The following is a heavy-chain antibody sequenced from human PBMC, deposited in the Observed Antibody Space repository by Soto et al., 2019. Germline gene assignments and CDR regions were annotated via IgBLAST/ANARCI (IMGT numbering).Heavy chain of an antibody. CDR1: GYTFTSYD. D-gene: IGHD2-21*02. V-gene: IGHV1-8*01. CDR3: ASRNRLVTSIHAFDI. Sequence: GASVKVSCKASGYTFTSYDINWVRQATGQGLEWMGWMNPNSGNTGYAQKFQGRVTMTRNTSISIAYMELSSLRSEDTAVYYCASRNRLVTSIHAFDIWGQGTLVTVSS. J-gene: IGHJ3*02. CDR2: MNPNSGNT.